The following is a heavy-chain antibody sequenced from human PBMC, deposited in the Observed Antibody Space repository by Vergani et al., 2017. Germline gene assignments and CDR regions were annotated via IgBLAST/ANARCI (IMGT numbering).Heavy chain of an antibody. D-gene: IGHD2-15*01. CDR3: GGRSWPGYYFEY. CDR2: VYYNGNT. J-gene: IGHJ4*02. CDR1: GGSFSAYY. V-gene: IGHV4-59*01. Sequence: QMQLQESGPGLVKPSETLSLTCTVSGGSFSAYYWSWIRQPPGKGLEWIGYVYYNGNTNYNPSLKSLVTISVDTSKNQFSLNLNSVTAADTALYYCGGRSWPGYYFEYWGQGMLVTVSS.